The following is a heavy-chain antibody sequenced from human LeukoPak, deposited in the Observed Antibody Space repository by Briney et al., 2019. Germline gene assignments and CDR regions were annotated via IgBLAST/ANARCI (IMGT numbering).Heavy chain of an antibody. D-gene: IGHD6-19*01. CDR3: ARDRGWYEY. Sequence: SGGSLRLSCADSGFTFSSYWMSWVRQAPGKGLEWVANIKQDGSEKYYVDSVKGRFTISRDNAKNSLYLQMNSLRVEDTAVYYCARDRGWYEYWGQGTLVTVSS. CDR2: IKQDGSEK. V-gene: IGHV3-7*03. CDR1: GFTFSSYW. J-gene: IGHJ4*02.